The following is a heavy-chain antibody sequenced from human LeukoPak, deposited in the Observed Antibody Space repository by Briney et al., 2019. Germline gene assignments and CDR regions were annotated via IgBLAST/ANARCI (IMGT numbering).Heavy chain of an antibody. CDR3: ARVGRVLRYFDSKGYFDY. V-gene: IGHV1-18*01. CDR1: GYTFTSYG. J-gene: IGHJ4*02. D-gene: IGHD3-9*01. Sequence: ASVKVSCKASGYTFTSYGISWARQAPGQGLEWMGWISAYNGNTNYAQKLQGRVTMTTDTSTSTAYMELRSLRSDDTAVYYCARVGRVLRYFDSKGYFDYWGQGTLVTVSS. CDR2: ISAYNGNT.